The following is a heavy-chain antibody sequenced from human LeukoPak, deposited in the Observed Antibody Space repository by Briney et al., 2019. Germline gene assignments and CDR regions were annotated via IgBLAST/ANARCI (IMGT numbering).Heavy chain of an antibody. CDR2: IYYSGST. CDR1: GGSISSSSYY. V-gene: IGHV4-39*01. J-gene: IGHJ4*02. D-gene: IGHD3-3*01. Sequence: KTSETLSLTCTVSGGSISSSSYYWGWIRQPPGKGLEWIGSIYYSGSTYYNPSLKSRVTISVDTSKNQFSLKLSSVTAADTAVYYCARHGNDYDFWSGYYRDHWGQGTLVTVSS. CDR3: ARHGNDYDFWSGYYRDH.